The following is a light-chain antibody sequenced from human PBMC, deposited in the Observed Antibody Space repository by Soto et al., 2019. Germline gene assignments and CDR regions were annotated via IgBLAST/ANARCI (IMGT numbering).Light chain of an antibody. CDR2: DDS. CDR3: QVWDSSSDHPEV. Sequence: SYDLTQPPSVSVAPGQTARITCGGNNIGSKSVHWYQQKPGQAPVLVVYDDSDRPSGIPERFSGSNSGNTATLIISRVEAGDEADYYCQVWDSSSDHPEVFGTGTKVTVL. CDR1: NIGSKS. V-gene: IGLV3-21*02. J-gene: IGLJ1*01.